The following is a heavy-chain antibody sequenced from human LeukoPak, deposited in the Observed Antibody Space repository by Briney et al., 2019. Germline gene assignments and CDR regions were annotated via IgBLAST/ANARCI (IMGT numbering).Heavy chain of an antibody. CDR2: IKTDGSST. Sequence: GGSLRLSCAASGFSFSSYYMYWVRQAPEKGLVWVSRIKTDGSSTAYADSVKGRFTISRDNAKNTLYLQMNSLRAEDTAVYYCVAYNWNYPDYWGRGTLVAVSS. CDR3: VAYNWNYPDY. V-gene: IGHV3-74*01. J-gene: IGHJ4*02. CDR1: GFSFSSYY. D-gene: IGHD1-20*01.